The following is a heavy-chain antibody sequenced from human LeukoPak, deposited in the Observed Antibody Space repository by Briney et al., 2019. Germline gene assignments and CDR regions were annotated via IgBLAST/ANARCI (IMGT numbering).Heavy chain of an antibody. CDR2: ISSSSSYI. J-gene: IGHJ4*02. CDR3: ARGETYYYDSSGYYDSSNGGY. CDR1: GFTFSSYS. V-gene: IGHV3-21*04. Sequence: GGSLRLSCAASGFTFSSYSMNWVRQAPGKGLEWVSFISSSSSYIYYADSVKGRFTISRDNAKNSLYLQMNSLRSEDTAVYYCARGETYYYDSSGYYDSSNGGYWGQGTLVTVSS. D-gene: IGHD3-22*01.